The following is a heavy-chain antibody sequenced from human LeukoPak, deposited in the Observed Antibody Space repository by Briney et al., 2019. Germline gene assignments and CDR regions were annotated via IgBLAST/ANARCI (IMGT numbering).Heavy chain of an antibody. D-gene: IGHD1-26*01. J-gene: IGHJ5*02. V-gene: IGHV5-51*01. Sequence: GESLKISCKGSGXSFTSYWIGWVRQMPGKGLEWMGIIYPGGSDTRYSPSFQGQVTISADKSISTAYLQWSSLKASDTAMYYCARRIVPSGFDPWGQGTLVTVSS. CDR2: IYPGGSDT. CDR1: GXSFTSYW. CDR3: ARRIVPSGFDP.